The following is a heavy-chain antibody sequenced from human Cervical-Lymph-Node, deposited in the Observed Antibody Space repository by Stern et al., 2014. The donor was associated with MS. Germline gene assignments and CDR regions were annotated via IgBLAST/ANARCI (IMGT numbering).Heavy chain of an antibody. V-gene: IGHV1-2*06. Sequence: VQLVESGAEVKKPGASVKVSCKASGNTFTGYYIHWVRQAPGQGLEWMGRVNPTSGETKYAQNFEGRVTMTRDTSISTAYMELSRLRSDDTAVYYCARDFGSYYYDRGGYYDAEFFQYWGQGTLVTVSS. CDR1: GNTFTGYY. D-gene: IGHD3-22*01. CDR2: VNPTSGET. CDR3: ARDFGSYYYDRGGYYDAEFFQY. J-gene: IGHJ1*01.